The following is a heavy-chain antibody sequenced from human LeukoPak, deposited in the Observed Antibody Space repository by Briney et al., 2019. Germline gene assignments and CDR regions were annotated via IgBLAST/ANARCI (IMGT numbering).Heavy chain of an antibody. CDR3: ARGGWLQFDAFDI. CDR2: INPSGCST. CDR1: GYTFPSYY. J-gene: IGHJ3*02. V-gene: IGHV1-46*01. Sequence: GASVKVSCKASGYTFPSYYMHWVRQAPGQGLEWMGIINPSGCSTTYAQKFQGRCTITRDPSTSTVNMDMNSLRSEDTAVYYCARGGWLQFDAFDIWGQGTMVTVSS. D-gene: IGHD5-24*01.